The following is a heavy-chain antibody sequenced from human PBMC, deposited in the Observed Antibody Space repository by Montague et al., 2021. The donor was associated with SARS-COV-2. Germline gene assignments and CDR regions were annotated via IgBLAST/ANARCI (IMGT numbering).Heavy chain of an antibody. CDR1: GGSFSDYF. V-gene: IGHV4-34*01. J-gene: IGHJ4*02. Sequence: SETLSRTCAVYGGSFSDYFWTWIRQPPGKGLEWIGEINHRGTSNHNPSLKSRVSISVDTSKNQFSLYLGSVTAADTAVYYCARGRQHFNMIVVVMTGGEYYFDYWGQGTLVTVSS. CDR3: ARGRQHFNMIVVVMTGGEYYFDY. D-gene: IGHD3-22*01. CDR2: INHRGTS.